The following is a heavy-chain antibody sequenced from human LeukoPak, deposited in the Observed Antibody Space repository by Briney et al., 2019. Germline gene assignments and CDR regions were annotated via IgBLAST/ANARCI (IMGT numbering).Heavy chain of an antibody. V-gene: IGHV1-46*01. D-gene: IGHD6-19*01. CDR2: IIPSDGST. CDR1: GYSFTRYF. J-gene: IGHJ4*02. Sequence: GASVKVSCKASGYSFTRYFIHWVRQAPGQGLEWMGVIIPSDGSTSYAQKFQGRVTMTRDTSTSTVYMDLSSLTSEDTAVYYCARGTSGWYSVFDFWGQGTLVTVSS. CDR3: ARGTSGWYSVFDF.